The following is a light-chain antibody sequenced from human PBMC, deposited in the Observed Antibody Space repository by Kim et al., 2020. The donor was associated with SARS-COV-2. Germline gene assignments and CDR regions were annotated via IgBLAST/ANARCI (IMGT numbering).Light chain of an antibody. J-gene: IGKJ1*01. Sequence: SASVGDSVTSTCRASQSISNSLAWYQQKPGKVPKVLIYSASALQSGVPSRFSGSGSGTDFTLTISSLQPEDVATYYCQKYNAAPWTFGQGTKVEI. V-gene: IGKV1-27*01. CDR1: QSISNS. CDR2: SAS. CDR3: QKYNAAPWT.